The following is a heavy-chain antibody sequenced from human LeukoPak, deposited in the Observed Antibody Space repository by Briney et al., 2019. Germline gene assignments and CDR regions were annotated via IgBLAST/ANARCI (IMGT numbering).Heavy chain of an antibody. D-gene: IGHD3-10*01. J-gene: IGHJ4*02. CDR2: ISGIGSST. CDR3: AKEREYYGSGTWDY. CDR1: GFSFSSYG. Sequence: AESLTLSCSASGFSFSSYGMSWVRQAPGKGLEWVSAISGIGSSTYYADSVKGRYTISRDNSNNTLYLQMNSLRAEDTAVYYCAKEREYYGSGTWDYWGQGTLVTVSS. V-gene: IGHV3-23*01.